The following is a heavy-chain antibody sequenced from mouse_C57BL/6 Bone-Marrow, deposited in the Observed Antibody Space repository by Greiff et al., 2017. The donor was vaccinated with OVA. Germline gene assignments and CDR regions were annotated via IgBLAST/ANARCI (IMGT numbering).Heavy chain of an antibody. Sequence: EVQRVESEGGLVQPGSSMKLSCTASGFTFSDYYMAWVRQVPEKGLEWVANINYDGSSTYYLDSLKSRFIISRDNAKNILYLQMSSLKSEDTATYYCARDRSWGGNYFDYWGQGTTLTVSS. D-gene: IGHD4-1*01. CDR1: GFTFSDYY. CDR2: INYDGSST. V-gene: IGHV5-16*01. J-gene: IGHJ2*01. CDR3: ARDRSWGGNYFDY.